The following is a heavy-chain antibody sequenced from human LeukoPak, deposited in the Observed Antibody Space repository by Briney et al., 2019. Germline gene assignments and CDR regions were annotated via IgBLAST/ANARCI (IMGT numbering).Heavy chain of an antibody. CDR2: IYPSGAT. V-gene: IGHV4-34*01. CDR3: AGYHNWFLNDH. D-gene: IGHD1-1*01. Sequence: SETLSLTCAVYGGSFSDYYWSWFRQPPGKGLEWIGEIYPSGATFYNPSLKSRVTVSKDTSKGQFSLNLRFVTAADTALYYCAGYHNWFLNDHWGQGTLVTVSS. CDR1: GGSFSDYY. J-gene: IGHJ4*02.